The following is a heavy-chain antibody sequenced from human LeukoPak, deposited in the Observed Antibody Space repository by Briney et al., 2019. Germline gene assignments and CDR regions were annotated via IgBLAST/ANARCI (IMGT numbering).Heavy chain of an antibody. CDR1: GFTFSSYA. CDR3: AKDPDYDILTGYLNC. CDR2: ISCSGGST. D-gene: IGHD3-9*01. V-gene: IGHV3-23*01. Sequence: PGGSLRLSCAASGFTFSSYAMSWVRQAPGKGLEWVSAISCSGGSTYYADSVKGRFTISRDNSKNTLYLQMNSLRAEDTAVYYCAKDPDYDILTGYLNCWGQGTLVTVSS. J-gene: IGHJ4*02.